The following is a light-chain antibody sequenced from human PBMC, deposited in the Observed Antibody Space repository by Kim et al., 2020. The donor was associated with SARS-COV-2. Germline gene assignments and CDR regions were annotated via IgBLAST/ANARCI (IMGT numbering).Light chain of an antibody. V-gene: IGLV4-69*01. J-gene: IGLJ3*02. CDR3: QTWDTDIRV. CDR2: LNSDGSH. Sequence: ASVKLTCTLSSGHSNYAIAWHQQQPEKGPRYLMKLNSDGSHSKGDGIPDRFSGSSSGAERYLTISSLQSVDEADYYCQTWDTDIRVFGGGTKLTVL. CDR1: SGHSNYA.